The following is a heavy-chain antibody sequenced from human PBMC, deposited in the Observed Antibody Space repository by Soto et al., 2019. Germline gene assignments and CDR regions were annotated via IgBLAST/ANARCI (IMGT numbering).Heavy chain of an antibody. V-gene: IGHV3-48*02. CDR1: GFPFSNYS. J-gene: IGHJ1*01. Sequence: GGSLKLSCAASGFPFSNYSMNLGRPAPGKGLERVSYISSSSSTTYYADSVKGRFTISRDNAKNSLYLQMNSLRDEDTAVYYCASIRETYYYGSGSYYPQYFQHWGQGTLVTVSS. CDR3: ASIRETYYYGSGSYYPQYFQH. D-gene: IGHD3-10*01. CDR2: ISSSSSTT.